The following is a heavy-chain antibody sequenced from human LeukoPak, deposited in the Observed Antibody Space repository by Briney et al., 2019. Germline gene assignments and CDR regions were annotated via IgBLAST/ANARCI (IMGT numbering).Heavy chain of an antibody. CDR3: AKGGTWIQLWLVD. CDR2: ISYDGSNK. CDR1: GFTFSSYA. V-gene: IGHV3-30*04. D-gene: IGHD5-18*01. Sequence: GGSLRLSCAASGFTFSSYAMHWVRQAPGKGLEWVAVISYDGSNKYYADSVRGRFTISRDNSKNTLYLQMNSLRVEDTAVYYCAKGGTWIQLWLVDWGQGTLVTVSS. J-gene: IGHJ4*02.